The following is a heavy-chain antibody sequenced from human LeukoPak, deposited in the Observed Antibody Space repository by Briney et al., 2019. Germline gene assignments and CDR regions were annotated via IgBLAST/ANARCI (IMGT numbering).Heavy chain of an antibody. D-gene: IGHD1-26*01. J-gene: IGHJ5*02. CDR3: ARRGVGALYRGPNRFDP. CDR1: GGSISSSSYY. V-gene: IGHV4-39*07. Sequence: SETLSLTFTVSGGSISSSSYYWSWIRQPPGKGLEWIGEINHSGSTNYNPSLKSRVTISVDTSKNQFSLKLSSVTAADTAVYYCARRGVGALYRGPNRFDPWGQGTLVTVSS. CDR2: INHSGST.